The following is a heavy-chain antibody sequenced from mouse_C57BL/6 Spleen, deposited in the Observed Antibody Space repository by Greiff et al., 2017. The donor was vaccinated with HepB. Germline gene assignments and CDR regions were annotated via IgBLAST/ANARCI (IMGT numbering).Heavy chain of an antibody. V-gene: IGHV3-6*01. D-gene: IGHD1-1*01. CDR2: ISYDGSN. J-gene: IGHJ1*03. CDR3: ARGGTTGRGYFDV. Sequence: VQLKQSGPGLVKPSQSLSLTCSVTGYSITSGYYWNWIRQFPGNKLEWMGYISYDGSNNYNPSLKNRISITRDTSKNQFFLKLNSVTTEDTATYYCARGGTTGRGYFDVWGTRTTVTVSS. CDR1: GYSITSGYY.